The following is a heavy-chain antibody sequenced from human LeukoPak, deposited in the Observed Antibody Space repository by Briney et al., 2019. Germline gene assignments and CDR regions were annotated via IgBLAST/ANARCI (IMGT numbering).Heavy chain of an antibody. J-gene: IGHJ4*02. CDR1: GYTFTSYG. CDR3: ARDRYYYDSSGDYPSFDY. D-gene: IGHD3-22*01. V-gene: IGHV1-18*01. CDR2: ISAYNGNT. Sequence: ASVKVSCKASGYTFTSYGISWVRQAPGQGLEWMGWISAYNGNTNYAQKLQGRVTMTTDTSTSTAYMELRSLRSDDTAVYYCARDRYYYDSSGDYPSFDYWGQGTLVTVSS.